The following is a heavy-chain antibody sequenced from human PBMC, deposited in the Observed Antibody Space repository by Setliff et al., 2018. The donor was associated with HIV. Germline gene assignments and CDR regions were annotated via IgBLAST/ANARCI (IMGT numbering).Heavy chain of an antibody. CDR2: IISMFGTA. J-gene: IGHJ5*02. CDR3: ARGGGYCTNGLCHNRWFDP. CDR1: GGTFNNYI. V-gene: IGHV1-69*13. D-gene: IGHD2-8*01. Sequence: SVKVSCKAFGGTFNNYIISWVRQAPGQGLEWMGGIISMFGTANYAQKFQGRVTITADESTWTAYMELSSLRSEDTAVYYCARGGGYCTNGLCHNRWFDPWGQGTLVTVSS.